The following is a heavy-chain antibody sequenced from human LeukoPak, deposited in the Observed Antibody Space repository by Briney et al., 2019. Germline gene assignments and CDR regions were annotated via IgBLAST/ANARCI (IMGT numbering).Heavy chain of an antibody. CDR2: IKQDGSDY. J-gene: IGHJ3*02. D-gene: IGHD3-9*01. CDR3: ARDLHDTMTGNSDDAFDI. Sequence: GGSLRLSCAASGFTFSTYWMTWVRQAPGKGLEWVANIKQDGSDYNYVDSVKGRFTISRDNTKKSLYLQMNSLRVEDTAVYYCARDLHDTMTGNSDDAFDIWGQGTMVTVS. CDR1: GFTFSTYW. V-gene: IGHV3-7*03.